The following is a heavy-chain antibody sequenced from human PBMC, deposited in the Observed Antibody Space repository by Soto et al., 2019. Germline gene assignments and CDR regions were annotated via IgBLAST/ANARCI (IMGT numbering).Heavy chain of an antibody. Sequence: GGSLRLSCAASGFTFSSYSMNWVRQAPGKGLEWVSYISSSSSTIYYADSVKGQFTISRDNDKNSLYLQMNSLRDEDTAVYYCARDPDPHIVVVTAINVWFDPWGQGTLVTVSS. CDR2: ISSSSSTI. CDR1: GFTFSSYS. V-gene: IGHV3-48*02. D-gene: IGHD2-21*02. J-gene: IGHJ5*02. CDR3: ARDPDPHIVVVTAINVWFDP.